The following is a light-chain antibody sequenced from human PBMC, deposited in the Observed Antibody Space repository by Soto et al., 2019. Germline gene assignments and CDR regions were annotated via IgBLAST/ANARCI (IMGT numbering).Light chain of an antibody. CDR2: LGS. V-gene: IGKV2-28*01. CDR1: QSLLHSNGNIY. Sequence: DIVLIQSTHSLPVTPGEPASISCRSSQSLLHSNGNIYLDWYLQKPGQSPQLLIYLGSIRASGVPDRFSGSGSGTDFTLKITRVEAEDVGVYYCMQATRAPRTLGLGTKVDIK. CDR3: MQATRAPRT. J-gene: IGKJ1*01.